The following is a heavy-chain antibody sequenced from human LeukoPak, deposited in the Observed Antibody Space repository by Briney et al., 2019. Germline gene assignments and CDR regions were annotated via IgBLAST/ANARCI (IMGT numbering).Heavy chain of an antibody. V-gene: IGHV1-18*01. D-gene: IGHD4-11*01. CDR3: ARPQLQYHNWFDP. CDR1: GYTFTSYG. J-gene: IGHJ5*02. Sequence: ASVKVSCKASGYTFTSYGISWVRQAPGQGLEWMGWISAYNGNTNYAQKLQGRVTMTTDTSTSTAYMELSSLRSEDTAVYYCARPQLQYHNWFDPWGQGTLVTVSS. CDR2: ISAYNGNT.